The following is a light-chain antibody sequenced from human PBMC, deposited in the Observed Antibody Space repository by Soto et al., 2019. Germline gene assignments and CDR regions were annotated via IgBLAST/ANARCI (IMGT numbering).Light chain of an antibody. Sequence: ILMTQSPATLSVSPGERATLSCRASQSVSIDLDWYQESPRQAPSLLIYGASTRAPGIQVRFSGSASGTEFTLPLSSLQSEDFTVYYCKQYNKWPLTFGQGTKVDI. CDR1: QSVSID. CDR3: KQYNKWPLT. J-gene: IGKJ1*01. V-gene: IGKV3-15*01. CDR2: GAS.